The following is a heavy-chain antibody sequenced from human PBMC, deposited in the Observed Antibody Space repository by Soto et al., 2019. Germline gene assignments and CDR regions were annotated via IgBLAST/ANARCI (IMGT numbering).Heavy chain of an antibody. CDR1: GYSFTYYW. CDR2: IYPNDADT. V-gene: IGHV5-51*01. D-gene: IGHD2-2*01. Sequence: EVRLAQSGGEVKKPGESLKISCKGSGYSFTYYWIAWVRQRPGKDLEWMGIIYPNDADTRYNPSFQGQVTISADKSIRTAYLQWTSLKTSDTAMYYCARVPSVVTPGNDYFGVDVWGQGTTVIVSS. CDR3: ARVPSVVTPGNDYFGVDV. J-gene: IGHJ6*02.